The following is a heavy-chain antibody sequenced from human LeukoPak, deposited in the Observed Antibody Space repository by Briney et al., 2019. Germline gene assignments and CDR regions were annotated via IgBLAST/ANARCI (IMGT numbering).Heavy chain of an antibody. CDR2: INQDGSEM. V-gene: IGHV3-7*01. CDR1: GFTFSNYL. Sequence: PGGSLRLSCAASGFTFSNYLMSWVRQAPGKGLEWLANINQDGSEMYYVDSVKGRFTISRDNSKNTLYLQVNSLRAEDTAVYYCAREGARRDGYNSGLDYWGQGTLVTVSS. J-gene: IGHJ4*02. D-gene: IGHD5-24*01. CDR3: AREGARRDGYNSGLDY.